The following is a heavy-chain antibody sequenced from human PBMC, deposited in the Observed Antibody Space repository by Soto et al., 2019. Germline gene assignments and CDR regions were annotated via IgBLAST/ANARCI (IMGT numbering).Heavy chain of an antibody. Sequence: EVQLVESGGDLVQPGGSLKLSCAASGFTFSGSAMHWVRQASGKGLEWVGHIRRRAKNYATVYAASVKGRFIISRDDSNNPAYLQMNSLKTADTAVYYCTRTIDRSDYFSPDFDYWGQGTLVTFSS. CDR1: GFTFSGSA. CDR2: IRRRAKNYAT. CDR3: TRTIDRSDYFSPDFDY. J-gene: IGHJ4*02. D-gene: IGHD3-22*01. V-gene: IGHV3-73*02.